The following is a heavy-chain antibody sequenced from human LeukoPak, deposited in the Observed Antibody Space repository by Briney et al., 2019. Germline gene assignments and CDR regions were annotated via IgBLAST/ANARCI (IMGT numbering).Heavy chain of an antibody. Sequence: SETLSLTCAVYGGSFSGYYWSWIRQPPGKGLEWLGEINHSGSTNYNPSFKSRVTISVDTSKNQFSLKLSSVTAADTAVYYCARGRLGCSSTSCYSGLDWFDPWGQGTLVTVSS. CDR1: GGSFSGYY. CDR2: INHSGST. CDR3: ARGRLGCSSTSCYSGLDWFDP. J-gene: IGHJ5*02. D-gene: IGHD2-2*01. V-gene: IGHV4-34*01.